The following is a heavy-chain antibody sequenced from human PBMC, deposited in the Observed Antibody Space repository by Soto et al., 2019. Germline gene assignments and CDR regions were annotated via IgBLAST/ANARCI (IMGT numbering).Heavy chain of an antibody. CDR2: ISYDGSNK. Sequence: QVQLVESGGGVVQPGRSLRLSCAASGFTFSSYGMHWVRQAPGKGLEWVAVISYDGSNKYYADSVKGRFTISRDNSKNTLYLQMNSLRAEDSAVYYCEKEVGYRSIWYVEDYYGMDVWGQGTTVTVSS. V-gene: IGHV3-30*18. CDR1: GFTFSSYG. J-gene: IGHJ6*02. CDR3: EKEVGYRSIWYVEDYYGMDV. D-gene: IGHD6-13*01.